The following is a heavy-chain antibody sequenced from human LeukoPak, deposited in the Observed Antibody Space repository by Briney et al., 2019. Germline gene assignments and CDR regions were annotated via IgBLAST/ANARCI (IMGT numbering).Heavy chain of an antibody. D-gene: IGHD3-22*01. CDR3: ARDIHYDSSGYYHPHFDY. CDR2: IIPIFGTA. CDR1: GGTFISYA. V-gene: IGHV1-69*13. J-gene: IGHJ4*02. Sequence: GASVKVSCKASGGTFISYASSWVRQAPGQGREWMGGIIPIFGTANYAQKFQGRVTITADESTSPAYMELSSLRSEDTAVYYCARDIHYDSSGYYHPHFDYWGQGTLVTVSS.